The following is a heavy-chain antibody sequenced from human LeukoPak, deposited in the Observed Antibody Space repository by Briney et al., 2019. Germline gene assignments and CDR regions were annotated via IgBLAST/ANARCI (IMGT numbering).Heavy chain of an antibody. Sequence: GASVKVSCKASGYTFTGYYMHWVRQAPGQGLEWMGWINPNSGGTNYAQKFQGRVTMTRDTSISTAYMELSRLRSDDTAVYYCASRRTAYCGGDCPEGYWGQGTLVTVSS. CDR2: INPNSGGT. CDR3: ASRRTAYCGGDCPEGY. CDR1: GYTFTGYY. J-gene: IGHJ4*02. D-gene: IGHD2-21*02. V-gene: IGHV1-2*02.